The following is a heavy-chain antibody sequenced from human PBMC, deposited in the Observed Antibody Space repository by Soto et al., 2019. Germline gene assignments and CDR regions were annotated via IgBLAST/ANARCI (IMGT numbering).Heavy chain of an antibody. J-gene: IGHJ6*02. CDR1: GGSISSGGYS. CDR2: IYHSGST. Sequence: TLSLTCAVSGGSISSGGYSWSWIRQPPGKGLEWIGYIYHSGSTYYNPSLKSRVTISVDRSKNQFSLKLSSVTAADTAVYYCARGVYYECMDVWGQGTTVTVSS. D-gene: IGHD3-3*01. V-gene: IGHV4-30-2*01. CDR3: ARGVYYECMDV.